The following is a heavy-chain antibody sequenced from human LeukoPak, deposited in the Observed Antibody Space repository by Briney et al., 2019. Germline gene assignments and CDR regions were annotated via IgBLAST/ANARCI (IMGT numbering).Heavy chain of an antibody. Sequence: ASVKVSCKASGYTFTGYYMHWVRQAPGQGLEWIGRINPNSGGTNYAQKFQGRVTMTRDTSISTAYMELSRLRSDDTAVYYCARDYYGSGSYYNGDYWGQGTLVTVSS. D-gene: IGHD3-10*01. CDR2: INPNSGGT. J-gene: IGHJ4*02. CDR3: ARDYYGSGSYYNGDY. V-gene: IGHV1-2*06. CDR1: GYTFTGYY.